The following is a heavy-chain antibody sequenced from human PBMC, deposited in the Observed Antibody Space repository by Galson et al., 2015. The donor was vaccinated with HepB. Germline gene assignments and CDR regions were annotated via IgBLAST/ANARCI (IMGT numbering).Heavy chain of an antibody. CDR3: AREIKEYQELYYYYGMDV. CDR2: ISYDGSNK. CDR1: GFTFSSYA. D-gene: IGHD2-2*01. V-gene: IGHV3-30*04. Sequence: SLRLSCAASGFTFSSYAMHWVRQAPGKGLEWVAVISYDGSNKYYADSAKGRFTISRDNSKNTLYLQMNSLRAEDTAVYYCAREIKEYQELYYYYGMDVWGQGTTVTVSS. J-gene: IGHJ6*02.